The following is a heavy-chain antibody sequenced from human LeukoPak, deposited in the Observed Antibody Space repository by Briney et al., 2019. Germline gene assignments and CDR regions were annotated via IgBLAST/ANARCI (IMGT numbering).Heavy chain of an antibody. J-gene: IGHJ6*04. CDR2: ISYDGSTK. D-gene: IGHD3-10*01. CDR1: GFTSSSYA. CDR3: ARGLGVRGVMDV. Sequence: GGSLRLSCAASGFTSSSYAMHWVRQAPGEGLEWVAIISYDGSTKYYAVSVKGRFTISRDNSKNTLYLQLNSLRAEDTAVYYCARGLGVRGVMDVWGKGTTVTVSS. V-gene: IGHV3-30*04.